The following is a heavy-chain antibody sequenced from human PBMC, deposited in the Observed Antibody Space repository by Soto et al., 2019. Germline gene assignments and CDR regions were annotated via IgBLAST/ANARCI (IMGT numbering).Heavy chain of an antibody. CDR2: IRSKNYGGTA. CDR3: TRAVTVTNIGFDY. D-gene: IGHD4-17*01. CDR1: GFTFGDYA. Sequence: EVQLVESGGGLVQPGRSLRLSCTASGFTFGDYAMSWFRQAPGKGLEWVGFIRSKNYGGTADYAASLEGRFTISRDDSKSIAYLQMNSLKTEDTAVYYCTRAVTVTNIGFDYWGQGTLVTVSS. J-gene: IGHJ4*02. V-gene: IGHV3-49*03.